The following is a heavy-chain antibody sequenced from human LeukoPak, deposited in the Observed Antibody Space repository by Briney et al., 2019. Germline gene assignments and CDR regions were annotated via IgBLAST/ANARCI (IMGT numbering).Heavy chain of an antibody. Sequence: KTSETLSLTCTVSGGSISSYYWSWIRQPPGKGLEWIGYIYYSGSTYYNPSLKSRVTISVDTSKNQFSLKLSSVTAADTAVYYCAREGGYDYYWGQGTLVTVSS. D-gene: IGHD5-12*01. J-gene: IGHJ4*02. CDR1: GGSISSYY. CDR2: IYYSGST. V-gene: IGHV4-59*12. CDR3: AREGGYDYY.